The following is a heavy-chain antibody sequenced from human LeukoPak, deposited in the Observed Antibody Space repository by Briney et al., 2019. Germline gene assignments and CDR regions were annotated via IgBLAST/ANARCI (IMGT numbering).Heavy chain of an antibody. V-gene: IGHV1-46*01. CDR2: INPSGGST. Sequence: ASVRVSCKASGYTFTSYYMHWVRQAPGQGLEWMGIINPSGGSTSYAQKFQGRVTMTRDTSTSTVYMELSSLRSEDTGVYYCARGYCSGASCYDWFDPWGQGTLVTVSS. CDR1: GYTFTSYY. J-gene: IGHJ5*02. CDR3: ARGYCSGASCYDWFDP. D-gene: IGHD2-15*01.